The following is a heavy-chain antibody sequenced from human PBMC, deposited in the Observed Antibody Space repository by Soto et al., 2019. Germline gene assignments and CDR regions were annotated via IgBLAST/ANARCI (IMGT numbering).Heavy chain of an antibody. Sequence: ASVKVSCKASGYTFTSYGISWVRQAPGQGLEWMGWISAYNGNTNYAQKLQGRVTITADKSTSTAYMELSSLRSEDTAVYYCARDPYHVLMVNAPNLYGMDVWAQGTTVPVSS. V-gene: IGHV1-18*01. CDR2: ISAYNGNT. CDR3: ARDPYHVLMVNAPNLYGMDV. CDR1: GYTFTSYG. D-gene: IGHD2-8*01. J-gene: IGHJ6*02.